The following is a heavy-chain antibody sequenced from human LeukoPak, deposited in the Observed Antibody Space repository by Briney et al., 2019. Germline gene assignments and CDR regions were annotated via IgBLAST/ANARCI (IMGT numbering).Heavy chain of an antibody. CDR2: MNPNSGNT. CDR1: GYTFSTYG. D-gene: IGHD3-22*01. Sequence: ASVKVSCKASGYTFSTYGINWVRQAPGQGLEWMGWMNPNSGNTGYAQKFQGRVTMTRNTSISTAYMELSSLRSEDTAVFYCASLTTADAFDIWGQGTMVTVSS. V-gene: IGHV1-8*02. CDR3: ASLTTADAFDI. J-gene: IGHJ3*02.